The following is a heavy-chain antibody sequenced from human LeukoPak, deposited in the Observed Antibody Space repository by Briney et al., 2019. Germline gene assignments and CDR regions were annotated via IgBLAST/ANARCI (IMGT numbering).Heavy chain of an antibody. V-gene: IGHV4-30-2*01. CDR1: GGSISSGGYY. CDR3: ARGRYSFAY. D-gene: IGHD5-18*01. J-gene: IGHJ4*02. CDR2: INHSGST. Sequence: PSQTLSLTCTVSGGSISSGGYYWSWIRQPPGKGLEWIGEINHSGSTNYNPSLKSRVTISVDTSKNQFSLNLRSVTTADTAVYYCARGRYSFAYWGQGTLVPVSS.